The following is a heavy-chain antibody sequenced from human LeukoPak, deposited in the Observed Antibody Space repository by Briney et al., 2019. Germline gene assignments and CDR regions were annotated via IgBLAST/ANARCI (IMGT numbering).Heavy chain of an antibody. CDR3: ARVAVDGPNRFDY. CDR2: IYHSGTT. CDR1: GFSLSRGYY. V-gene: IGHV4-38-2*02. D-gene: IGHD6-19*01. Sequence: SETLSLTCTVSGFSLSRGYYWGWVRQPPGKGLEWIGSIYHSGTTFYNPSLKSRVTISVDTSQNQFSLKLTSVTAADTAVYYCARVAVDGPNRFDYWGQGTLVTVSS. J-gene: IGHJ4*02.